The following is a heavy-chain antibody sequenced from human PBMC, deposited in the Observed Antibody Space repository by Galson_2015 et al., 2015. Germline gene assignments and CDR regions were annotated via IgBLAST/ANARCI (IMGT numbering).Heavy chain of an antibody. V-gene: IGHV3-30*18. Sequence: SLRLSCAASGFNFGTYGMHWVRQAPGKGLEWVAVISQDGSNKFYADSVKGRFTISRDNSDNTLHLLMNSVRPEDTGVYFCAKAFTKEWLVPSFDYWGQGAPVTVSS. CDR2: ISQDGSNK. CDR1: GFNFGTYG. J-gene: IGHJ4*02. CDR3: AKAFTKEWLVPSFDY. D-gene: IGHD6-19*01.